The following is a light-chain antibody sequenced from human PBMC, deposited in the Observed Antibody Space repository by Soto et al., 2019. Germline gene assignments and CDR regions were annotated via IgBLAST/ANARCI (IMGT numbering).Light chain of an antibody. J-gene: IGKJ4*01. Sequence: EIVMTQSPATLSVSPGERATLSCRASQSVSSDLAWYEQKPGQAPRLLIYGASTRATGIPARFSGSGSGTEFTLTISSLQSEDFAVYYCQRYNNWPLTFGGGTKVEIK. CDR2: GAS. CDR3: QRYNNWPLT. CDR1: QSVSSD. V-gene: IGKV3-15*01.